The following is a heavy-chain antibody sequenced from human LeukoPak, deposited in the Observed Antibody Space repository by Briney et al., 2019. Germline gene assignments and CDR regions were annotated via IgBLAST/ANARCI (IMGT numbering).Heavy chain of an antibody. CDR1: GFTFSSYA. J-gene: IGHJ5*02. V-gene: IGHV3-23*01. D-gene: IGHD3-9*01. CDR2: ISGSGGST. CDR3: AKDGLPGYYDILTGYSPNWFDP. Sequence: GGSLRLSCAASGFTFSSYAMSWVRQAPGKGLEWVSAISGSGGSTYYADSVKGRFTISRDNSKNTLYLQMNSLRAEDTAVYYCAKDGLPGYYDILTGYSPNWFDPWGQGTLVTVSS.